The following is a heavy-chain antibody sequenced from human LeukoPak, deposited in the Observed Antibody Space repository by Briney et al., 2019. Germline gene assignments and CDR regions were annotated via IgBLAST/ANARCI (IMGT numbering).Heavy chain of an antibody. Sequence: GGSLRLSCAASGFTFSSYWMSWVRQAPGKELEWVANIKQDGSEKHYADSVKGRFTISRDNAKNSLYLQMNSLRAEDTAMFYCASGQGARVLDYWGQGTPVTVSS. J-gene: IGHJ4*02. CDR2: IKQDGSEK. D-gene: IGHD1-26*01. V-gene: IGHV3-7*01. CDR3: ASGQGARVLDY. CDR1: GFTFSSYW.